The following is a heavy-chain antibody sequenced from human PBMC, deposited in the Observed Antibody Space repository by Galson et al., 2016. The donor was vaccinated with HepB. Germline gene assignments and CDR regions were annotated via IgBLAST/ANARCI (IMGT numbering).Heavy chain of an antibody. V-gene: IGHV3-23*01. J-gene: IGHJ4*02. D-gene: IGHD3-22*01. Sequence: SLRLSCAASGFTFSSYAMSWVRQAPGKGLEWVSVISGNGGSTKYADSEKGRFTISRDNSKNTLYLQMNSLRAEDTAVYYCAKVLSDSSGYYRDPFDYWGQGTLVTVSS. CDR3: AKVLSDSSGYYRDPFDY. CDR2: ISGNGGST. CDR1: GFTFSSYA.